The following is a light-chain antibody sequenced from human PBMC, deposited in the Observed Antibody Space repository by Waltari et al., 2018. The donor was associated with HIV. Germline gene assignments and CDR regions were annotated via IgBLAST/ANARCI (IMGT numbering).Light chain of an antibody. CDR3: QTWGTGIWV. V-gene: IGLV4-69*01. Sequence: QLVLTQSPSASASLGASVKLTCTLSSGHSSHAIAWHQQQPEKGPRFLMKLNSDGSHSKGDGIPDRFSGSRSGAERYLTISSLQSEDEADYYCQTWGTGIWVFGGGTKLTVL. CDR2: LNSDGSH. CDR1: SGHSSHA. J-gene: IGLJ3*02.